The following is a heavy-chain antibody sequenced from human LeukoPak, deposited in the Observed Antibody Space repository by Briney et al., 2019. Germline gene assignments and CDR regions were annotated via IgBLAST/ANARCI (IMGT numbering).Heavy chain of an antibody. CDR3: ARYYSSGWYTLLELLGSAFDI. J-gene: IGHJ3*02. CDR1: GGSFSGYY. V-gene: IGHV4-34*01. CDR2: INHSGST. D-gene: IGHD6-19*01. Sequence: SETLSLTCAVYGGSFSGYYWSWIRQPPGKGLEWIGEINHSGSTNYNPSLKSRVTISVDTSKNQFSLKLSSVTAADTAVYYCARYYSSGWYTLLELLGSAFDIWGQGTMVTVSS.